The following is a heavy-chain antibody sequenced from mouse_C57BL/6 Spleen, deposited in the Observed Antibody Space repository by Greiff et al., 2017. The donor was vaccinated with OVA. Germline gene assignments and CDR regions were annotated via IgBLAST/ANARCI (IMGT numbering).Heavy chain of an antibody. Sequence: VQLLQSGPELVKPGASVKLSCKASGYTFTSYDINWVKQRPGQGLEWIGGIYPRDGSTKYNEKFKGKATLTADTSSSTAYMELHSLTSDEAAVYCCGRWGVTVAYWGQGTLVTVSA. CDR1: GYTFTSYD. CDR2: IYPRDGST. CDR3: GRWGVTVAY. J-gene: IGHJ3*01. D-gene: IGHD2-5*01. V-gene: IGHV1-85*01.